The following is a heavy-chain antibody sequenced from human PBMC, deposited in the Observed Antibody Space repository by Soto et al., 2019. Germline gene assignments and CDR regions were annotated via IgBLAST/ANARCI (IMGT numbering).Heavy chain of an antibody. CDR1: GGSMTSGDYY. V-gene: IGHV4-30-4*01. Sequence: QVQLQESGPGLVKPSQTLSLTCTVSGGSMTSGDYYWSWIRQPPGKGLEWIGYIFHSGHTSYNPSLKSRVSISVETSKNQFSLKLSSVTGADTAVYYCAREESSAWSIDYWGQGTLVTVSS. CDR3: AREESSAWSIDY. D-gene: IGHD3-22*01. CDR2: IFHSGHT. J-gene: IGHJ4*02.